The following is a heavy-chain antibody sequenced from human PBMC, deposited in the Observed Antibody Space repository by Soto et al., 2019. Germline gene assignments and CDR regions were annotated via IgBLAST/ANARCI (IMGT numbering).Heavy chain of an antibody. D-gene: IGHD2-2*02. CDR2: INPNSGGT. V-gene: IGHV1-2*02. Sequence: GASVKVSCKASGYTFTGYYMHWVRQAPGQGLEWMGWINPNSGGTNYAQKFQGRVTMTRDTSTSTAYMELSRLRSDDTAVYYCARGRGYCSSTSCYTWNYYYYYGMDVWGQGTTVTVSS. CDR1: GYTFTGYY. J-gene: IGHJ6*02. CDR3: ARGRGYCSSTSCYTWNYYYYYGMDV.